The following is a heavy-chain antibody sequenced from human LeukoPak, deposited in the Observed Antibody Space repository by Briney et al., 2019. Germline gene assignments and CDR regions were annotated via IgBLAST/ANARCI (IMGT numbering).Heavy chain of an antibody. Sequence: PGGSLSHSCAGSGFTFSSYAMSWVRQAPGKGLEWVSSISGSGGSTYYADSVKGRFTISRDTSNNTLYLQMNSLRAEDTAVYYCAKDRRESGTYKWFDPWGQATVVTGSS. J-gene: IGHJ5*02. CDR1: GFTFSSYA. V-gene: IGHV3-23*01. D-gene: IGHD1-7*01. CDR3: AKDRRESGTYKWFDP. CDR2: ISGSGGST.